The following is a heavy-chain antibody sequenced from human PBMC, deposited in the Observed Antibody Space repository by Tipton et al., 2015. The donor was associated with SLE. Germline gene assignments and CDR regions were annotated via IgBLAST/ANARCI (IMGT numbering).Heavy chain of an antibody. V-gene: IGHV3-33*06. CDR2: IWSDGNNK. Sequence: SLRLSCAASGFTFSTYGMHWVRQAPGKGLEWVSVIWSDGNNKYYAESVKGRFTISRDNSKNTLYLQMNSLRAEDTAVYYCAKGGQSTVLRLSGWTGGYYFYYGGDVGGQGTTVPVSS. D-gene: IGHD3-3*01. CDR3: AKGGQSTVLRLSGWTGGYYFYYGGDV. J-gene: IGHJ6*02. CDR1: GFTFSTYG.